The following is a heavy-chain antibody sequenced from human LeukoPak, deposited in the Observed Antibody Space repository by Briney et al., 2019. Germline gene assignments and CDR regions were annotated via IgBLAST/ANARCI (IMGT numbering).Heavy chain of an antibody. D-gene: IGHD6-19*01. CDR3: ARDSGQWLVQPYYSYYGMDV. V-gene: IGHV1-18*01. Sequence: GASVKVSCKASGYTFTSYGISWVRQAPGQGLEWMGWISAYNGNTNYAQKLQGRVTMTTDTSTSTAYMELRSRRSDDTAVYYCARDSGQWLVQPYYSYYGMDVWGQGPTVTVSS. J-gene: IGHJ6*02. CDR2: ISAYNGNT. CDR1: GYTFTSYG.